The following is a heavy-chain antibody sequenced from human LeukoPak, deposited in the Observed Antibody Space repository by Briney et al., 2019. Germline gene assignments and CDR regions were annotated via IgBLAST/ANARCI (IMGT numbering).Heavy chain of an antibody. J-gene: IGHJ4*02. CDR3: ARLNYDFWSGLDY. CDR1: GGSISSSSYY. Sequence: PSETLSLTCTVSGGSISSSSYYWGWIRQPPGKGLEWIGNIYYSGSTYYNPSLKSRVTISVDTSKNQFSLKLSSVTAADTVIYYCARLNYDFWSGLDYWGQGTLVTVSS. CDR2: IYYSGST. V-gene: IGHV4-39*01. D-gene: IGHD3-3*01.